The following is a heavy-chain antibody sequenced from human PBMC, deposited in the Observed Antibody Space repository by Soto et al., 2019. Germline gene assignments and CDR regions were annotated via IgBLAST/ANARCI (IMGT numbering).Heavy chain of an antibody. CDR3: VRERGLSSFYGMDV. D-gene: IGHD3-10*01. V-gene: IGHV3-21*01. CDR2: ITSSSGHI. Sequence: LRLSCEASGFTLTTYTMSWVRQASGKGLEWVSSITSSSGHIYYADSVKGRFTISRDNARNSLYLQMNSLRAEDTAVYYCVRERGLSSFYGMDVWGQGTTVTVSS. CDR1: GFTLTTYT. J-gene: IGHJ6*02.